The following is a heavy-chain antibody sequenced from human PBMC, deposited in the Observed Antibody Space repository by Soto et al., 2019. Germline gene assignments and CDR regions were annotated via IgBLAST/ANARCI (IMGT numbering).Heavy chain of an antibody. CDR1: GFTFSSYS. CDR2: ISSSSSTI. CDR3: ARGESLLWFGELYYFDY. Sequence: EVQLVESGGGLVQPGGFLRLSCAASGFTFSSYSMKWVRQAPGKGLEWVSYISSSSSTIYYADSVKGRFTISRDNAKNSLYLQMNSLRAEDTAVYYCARGESLLWFGELYYFDYWGQGPLVTVSS. J-gene: IGHJ4*02. D-gene: IGHD3-10*01. V-gene: IGHV3-48*01.